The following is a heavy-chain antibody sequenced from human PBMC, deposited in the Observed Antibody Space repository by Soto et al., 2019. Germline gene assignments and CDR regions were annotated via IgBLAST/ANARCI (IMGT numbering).Heavy chain of an antibody. D-gene: IGHD3-16*01. CDR3: ARCWAEGRVDY. J-gene: IGHJ4*02. Sequence: QVQLQESGPGLVKPLGTLSLTCAVSGGSISSSNWWSWVRQPPGKGLEWIGESFHSGSTNYNPSRKIRVTISVDRARNLSSLKLSSVAAADTAGYYCARCWAEGRVDYWGQGTLLTVSS. CDR2: SFHSGST. CDR1: GGSISSSNW. V-gene: IGHV4-4*02.